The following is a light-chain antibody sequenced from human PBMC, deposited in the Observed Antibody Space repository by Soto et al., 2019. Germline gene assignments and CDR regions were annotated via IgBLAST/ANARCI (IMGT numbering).Light chain of an antibody. CDR1: SSDVGAHNF. Sequence: QSVLTQPPSASGSPGQSVTISCTGTSSDVGAHNFVSWHQQHPGKAPKLMIYEVSKRPSGVPDRFSGSKSGNTASLTVSGLQPEDEADYYCSSYAGSNNYVFGTGTKVTV. CDR2: EVS. CDR3: SSYAGSNNYV. V-gene: IGLV2-8*01. J-gene: IGLJ1*01.